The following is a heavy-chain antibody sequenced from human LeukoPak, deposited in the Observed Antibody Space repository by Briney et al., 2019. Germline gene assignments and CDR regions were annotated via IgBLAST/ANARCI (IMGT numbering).Heavy chain of an antibody. CDR1: GFTFSSYS. CDR3: ARDRSGGTEGAFDI. V-gene: IGHV3-48*04. CDR2: ISSSSSTI. D-gene: IGHD2-15*01. Sequence: PGGSLRLSCAASGFTFSSYSMNWVRQAPGKGLEWVSYISSSSSTIYYADSVKGRFTISRDNAKNSLYLQMNSLRAEDTAVYYCARDRSGGTEGAFDIWGQGTMVTVSS. J-gene: IGHJ3*02.